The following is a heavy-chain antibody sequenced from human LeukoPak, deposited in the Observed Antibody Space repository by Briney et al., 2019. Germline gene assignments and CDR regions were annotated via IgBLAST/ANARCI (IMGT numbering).Heavy chain of an antibody. CDR3: ARRPYYDFWSGYLYYMDV. D-gene: IGHD3-3*01. CDR1: GFTFNTYA. V-gene: IGHV3-23*01. J-gene: IGHJ6*03. CDR2: ISGSGGNT. Sequence: GGSLRLSCAASGFTFNTYAMSWVRQAPGKGPEWVSGISGSGGNTYYADSVKGRFTISRDNAKNSLYLQMNSLRAEDTAVYYCARRPYYDFWSGYLYYMDVWGKGTTVTVSS.